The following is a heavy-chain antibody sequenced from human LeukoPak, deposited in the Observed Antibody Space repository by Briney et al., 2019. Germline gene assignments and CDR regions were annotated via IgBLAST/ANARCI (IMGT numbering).Heavy chain of an antibody. Sequence: GGSLRLSCAASGFTFSSYSMNWVRQAPGKGLEWVSSVSSSSSYIYYADSVKGRFTISRDNAKNSLYLQMNSLRAEDTAVYYCAKSGLNRFDYWGQGTLVTVSS. J-gene: IGHJ4*02. CDR1: GFTFSSYS. CDR2: VSSSSSYI. V-gene: IGHV3-21*04. D-gene: IGHD2-15*01. CDR3: AKSGLNRFDY.